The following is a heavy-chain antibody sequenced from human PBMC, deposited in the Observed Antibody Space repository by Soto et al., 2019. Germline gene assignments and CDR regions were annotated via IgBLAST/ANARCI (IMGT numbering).Heavy chain of an antibody. CDR2: IVPRFGSP. CDR3: ARDRIQLRLGKYSFNGMDV. D-gene: IGHD3-16*01. Sequence: QVQLVQSGAEMRKPGSSLRVSCKASGGTFSDFAFSWVRQAPGQGLEWMGGIVPRFGSPNYAQKFRGRVTISADTATSTVYMEVSSLRFDDTAVYFCARDRIQLRLGKYSFNGMDVWGQGATITASS. V-gene: IGHV1-69*06. CDR1: GGTFSDFA. J-gene: IGHJ6*02.